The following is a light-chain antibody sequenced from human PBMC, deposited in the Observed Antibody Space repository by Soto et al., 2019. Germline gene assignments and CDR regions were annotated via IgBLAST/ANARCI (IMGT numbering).Light chain of an antibody. CDR2: WAS. CDR1: QSVLYSSNNKNY. CDR3: QQHFSAPYT. J-gene: IGKJ3*01. Sequence: DIVMTQSPDSLAVSLGERATINCKSSQSVLYSSNNKNYLTWYQQKPGQPPKLLISWASTRESGVPDRFSGSGSGTAFTLTINSLQAEDVAVYYCQQHFSAPYTFGPGTEVHIK. V-gene: IGKV4-1*01.